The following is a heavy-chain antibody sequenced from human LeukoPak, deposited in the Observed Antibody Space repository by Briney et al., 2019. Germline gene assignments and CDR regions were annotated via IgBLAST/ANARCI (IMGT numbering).Heavy chain of an antibody. V-gene: IGHV4-34*01. J-gene: IGHJ5*02. D-gene: IGHD5-12*01. CDR1: GGSLSGYY. Sequence: PSETLSLTSAHPGGSLSGYYWNWIRQPPGKGLEWIAEINHRGSTNYNPSLKSRVTTSGETSKNQFSLKLNSVTAADTTVYYCAGEGGYRGYDSNWFDPWGQGTLVTVSS. CDR3: AGEGGYRGYDSNWFDP. CDR2: INHRGST.